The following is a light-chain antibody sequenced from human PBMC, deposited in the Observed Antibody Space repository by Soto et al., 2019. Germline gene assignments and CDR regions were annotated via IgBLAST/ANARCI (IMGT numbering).Light chain of an antibody. CDR1: SRDVGGSNY. Sequence: ALIQPASVSGSPGQSITIPCTGTSRDVGGSNYVSWYQHHPHRAPKLLIYEVNYRPSGVSSRFSGSKSGNTASLTISGLQAEDEADYYCSSYTSSNTLEVFGVGTKVTVL. V-gene: IGLV2-14*01. CDR3: SSYTSSNTLEV. CDR2: EVN. J-gene: IGLJ1*01.